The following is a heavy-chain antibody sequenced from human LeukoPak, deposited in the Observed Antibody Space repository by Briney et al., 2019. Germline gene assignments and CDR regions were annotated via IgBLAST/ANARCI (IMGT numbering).Heavy chain of an antibody. V-gene: IGHV3-74*01. CDR3: ARDGGAEYYDY. CDR2: IKGDGIST. Sequence: GGSLRLSCAASGFTFSNYWMAWVRHAPGQGLVWVSRIKGDGISTNYADSVKGRFTISRDIAKNTLYLQMNSLRAEDTAVYYCARDGGAEYYDYWGQGTLVTVSS. CDR1: GFTFSNYW. D-gene: IGHD3-3*01. J-gene: IGHJ4*02.